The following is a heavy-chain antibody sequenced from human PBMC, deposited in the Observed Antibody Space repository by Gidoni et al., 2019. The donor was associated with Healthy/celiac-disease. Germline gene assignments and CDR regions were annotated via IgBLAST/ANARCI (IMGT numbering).Heavy chain of an antibody. CDR2: ISRSSSYL. D-gene: IGHD3-10*01. V-gene: IGHV3-21*01. Sequence: EVQLVESGGGLVKPGGCMRLYRAASGSTFGSYSMNWVRQAPGKGLELVSSISRSSSYLSYAASVSGRFPISRDNAKTSLYLQMNSLSAEDTAVYYCARYREVGVPGFLGYWGQGTLVTVSS. CDR3: ARYREVGVPGFLGY. CDR1: GSTFGSYS. J-gene: IGHJ4*02.